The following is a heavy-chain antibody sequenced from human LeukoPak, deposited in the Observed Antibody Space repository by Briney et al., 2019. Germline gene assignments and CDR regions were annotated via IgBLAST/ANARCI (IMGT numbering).Heavy chain of an antibody. J-gene: IGHJ4*02. CDR1: GGSISSSSYY. V-gene: IGHV4-39*07. CDR3: ARDPASGSYLGHY. CDR2: IYYSGST. D-gene: IGHD1-26*01. Sequence: SETLSLTCTVSGGSISSSSYYWGWIRQPPGKGLEWIGSIYYSGSTYYNPSLKSRVTISVDTSKNQFSLKLSSVTAADTAVYYCARDPASGSYLGHYWGQGTLVTVSS.